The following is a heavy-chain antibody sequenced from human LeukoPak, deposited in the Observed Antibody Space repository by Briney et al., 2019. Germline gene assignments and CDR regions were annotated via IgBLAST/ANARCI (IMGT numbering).Heavy chain of an antibody. Sequence: SETLSLTCTVSGGSISSYYWSWIRQPAGKGLEWIGRIYTSGSTNYNPSLKSRVTMSVDTSKNQFSLKLSSVTAADTAVYYCARGTETYYYGSERYYKVDYFDYWGQGTMVSVS. V-gene: IGHV4-4*07. CDR2: IYTSGST. CDR3: ARGTETYYYGSERYYKVDYFDY. D-gene: IGHD3-10*01. J-gene: IGHJ4*02. CDR1: GGSISSYY.